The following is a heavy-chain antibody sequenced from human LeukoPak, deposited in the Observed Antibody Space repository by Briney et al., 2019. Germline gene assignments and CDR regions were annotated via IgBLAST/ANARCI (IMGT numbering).Heavy chain of an antibody. CDR2: IYHSGST. V-gene: IGHV4-30-2*01. J-gene: IGHJ4*02. CDR1: GGPISSGGYS. D-gene: IGHD3-22*01. Sequence: SQTLSLTCAVSGGPISSGGYSWSWIRQPPGKGLEWIGYIYHSGSTYYNPSLKSRVTISVDRSKNQFSLKLSSVTAADTAVYYCARAWGSGYYFDYWGQGTLVTVSS. CDR3: ARAWGSGYYFDY.